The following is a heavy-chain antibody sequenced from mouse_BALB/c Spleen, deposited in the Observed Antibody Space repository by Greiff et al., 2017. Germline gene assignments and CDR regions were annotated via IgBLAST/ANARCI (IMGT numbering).Heavy chain of an antibody. CDR2: IYPGDGDT. V-gene: IGHV1-82*01. D-gene: IGHD2-4*01. CDR1: GYAFSSSW. Sequence: QVQLQQSGPELVKPGASVKISCKASGYAFSSSWMNWVKQRPGQGLEWIGRIYPGDGDTNYNGKFKGKATLTADKSSSTAYMQLSSLTSVDSAVYFCASPSTMITTWYFDVWGAGTTVTVSS. CDR3: ASPSTMITTWYFDV. J-gene: IGHJ1*01.